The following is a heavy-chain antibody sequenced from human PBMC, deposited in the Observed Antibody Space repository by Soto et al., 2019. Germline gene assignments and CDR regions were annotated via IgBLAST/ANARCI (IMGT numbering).Heavy chain of an antibody. CDR3: ARDYRRKIAAGTDAFHX. Sequence: PSETLSLTCTVSGGSISRGNNYWSWIRQNPGKGLEWIGYIYYSGSNLYNPSLKSRVTISLDKSKKQFSLNLSSVTAADTVVYYCARDYRRKIAAGTDAFHXWGHGTMVTVS. J-gene: IGHJ3*02. CDR1: GGSISRGNNY. V-gene: IGHV4-31*03. CDR2: IYYSGSN. D-gene: IGHD6-13*01.